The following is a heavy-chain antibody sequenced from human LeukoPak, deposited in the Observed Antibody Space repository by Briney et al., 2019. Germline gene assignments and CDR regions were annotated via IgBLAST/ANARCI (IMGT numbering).Heavy chain of an antibody. CDR2: INDSGST. D-gene: IGHD6-19*01. CDR1: GGSISSSSYY. Sequence: SETLSLTCTVSGGSISSSSYYWGWIRQPPGKGLEWIGEINDSGSTNYNPSLKSRVTISVDTSKNHFSLNMSSVTAADTAVYYCARRRRSLAVAGGYFDYWGQGTLVTVSS. J-gene: IGHJ4*02. CDR3: ARRRRSLAVAGGYFDY. V-gene: IGHV4-39*02.